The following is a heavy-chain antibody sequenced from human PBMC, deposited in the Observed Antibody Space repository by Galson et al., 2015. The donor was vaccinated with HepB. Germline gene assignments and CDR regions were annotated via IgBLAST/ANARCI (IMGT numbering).Heavy chain of an antibody. Sequence: SLRLSCAASGFTFSGSAMHWVRQASGKGLEWVGRIRSKANSYATAYAASVKGRFTISRDNSKNTLYLQMNSLRAEDTAVYYCAKDGEALMDVWGKGTTVTVSS. CDR3: AKDGEALMDV. CDR1: GFTFSGSA. V-gene: IGHV3-73*01. CDR2: IRSKANSYAT. D-gene: IGHD4-17*01. J-gene: IGHJ6*04.